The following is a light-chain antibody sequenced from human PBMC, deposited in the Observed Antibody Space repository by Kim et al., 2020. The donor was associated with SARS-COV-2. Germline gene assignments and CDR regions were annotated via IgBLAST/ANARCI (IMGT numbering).Light chain of an antibody. CDR1: SLRSYY. J-gene: IGLJ3*02. Sequence: SSELTQDPAVSVALGQTVRITCQGDSLRSYYASWYQQKPGQAPVLVIYGKNNRPSGIPDRFSGSSSGNTASLTITGAQAEDEADYYCNSSGVFGGGTQLTVL. V-gene: IGLV3-19*01. CDR3: NSSGV. CDR2: GKN.